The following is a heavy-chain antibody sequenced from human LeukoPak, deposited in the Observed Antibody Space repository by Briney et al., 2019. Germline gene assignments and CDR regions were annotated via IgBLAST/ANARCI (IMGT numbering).Heavy chain of an antibody. CDR1: GFTFDDYA. Sequence: GGSLRLSCAASGFTFDDYAMHWVRQVPGKGLEWVSDITWKGGNIAYADSVKGRFTISRDNAKNSLYLQMNSLRVEDTALYYCAKGDTGYSSTRLDSWGQGTLVTVSS. V-gene: IGHV3-9*01. D-gene: IGHD6-13*01. CDR2: ITWKGGNI. CDR3: AKGDTGYSSTRLDS. J-gene: IGHJ4*02.